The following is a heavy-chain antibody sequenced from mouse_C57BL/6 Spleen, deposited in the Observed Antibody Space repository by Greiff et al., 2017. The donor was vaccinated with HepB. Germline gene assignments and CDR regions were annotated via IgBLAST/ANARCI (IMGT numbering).Heavy chain of an antibody. D-gene: IGHD1-1*01. CDR2: IDPANGNT. Sequence: VQLQQSVAELVRPGASVKLSCTASGFNIKNTYMHWVKQRPEQGLEWIGRIDPANGNTKYAPKFQGKATITADTSSNTAYVQLSSLTSEDTAIYYCARGLYYYGSSCVDYAMDYWGQGTSVTVSS. V-gene: IGHV14-3*01. CDR1: GFNIKNTY. CDR3: ARGLYYYGSSCVDYAMDY. J-gene: IGHJ4*01.